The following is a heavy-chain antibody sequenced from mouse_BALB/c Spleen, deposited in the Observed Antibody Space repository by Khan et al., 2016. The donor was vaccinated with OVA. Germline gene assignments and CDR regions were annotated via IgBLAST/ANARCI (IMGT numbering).Heavy chain of an antibody. CDR1: GYSITSGYA. J-gene: IGHJ2*01. D-gene: IGHD1-1*01. V-gene: IGHV3-2*02. Sequence: EVKLLESGPGLVKPSQSLSLTCTVTGYSITSGYARNWLRQSPGNKLEWMGYISYSGATSYTPSLTSRISITGDSSKNQFFLQLNSVTTEDTANYYCARGKYYGYYFDYWGQGTTLTVSS. CDR2: ISYSGAT. CDR3: ARGKYYGYYFDY.